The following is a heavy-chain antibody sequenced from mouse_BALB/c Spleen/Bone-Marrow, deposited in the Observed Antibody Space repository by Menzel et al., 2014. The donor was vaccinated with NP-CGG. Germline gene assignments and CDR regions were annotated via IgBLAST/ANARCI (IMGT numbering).Heavy chain of an antibody. J-gene: IGHJ2*01. V-gene: IGHV1-85*01. CDR2: IYPGDGSP. D-gene: IGHD2-13*01. CDR3: ARGDYNYYFDY. Sequence: QAQLKHSGTELVKPGASVKLSCKASGYTFTNYDINWVRQRPEQGLEWIGWIYPGDGSPKYNEKFKDKATLTTDKSSTTAFMQLSRLTSEDSAIYFCARGDYNYYFDYWGQGTTLTVSS. CDR1: GYTFTNYD.